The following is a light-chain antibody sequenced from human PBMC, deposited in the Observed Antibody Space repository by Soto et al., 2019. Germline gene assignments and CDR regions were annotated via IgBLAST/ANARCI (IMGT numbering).Light chain of an antibody. CDR1: QSVSKY. J-gene: IGKJ1*01. CDR2: SAS. CDR3: RQRHNCRRT. V-gene: IGKV3-11*02. Sequence: DIVLTQSPSTLSSSPGERATLSCRASQSVSKYLAWYQQKPGKGPRLLIYSASSRPTGIPARFTGSGSGGEVSLIISSRVHDDFVAYYCRQRHNCRRTFGQGTKVDI.